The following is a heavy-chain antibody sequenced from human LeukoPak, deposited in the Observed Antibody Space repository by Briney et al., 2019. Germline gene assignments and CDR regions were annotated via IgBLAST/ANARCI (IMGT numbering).Heavy chain of an antibody. V-gene: IGHV3-23*01. CDR3: AKGKFQTTVTAYFDY. CDR2: ISASGSST. D-gene: IGHD4-17*01. Sequence: PGGSLRLSCAASGFTFSSYAMGWVRQAPGKGLEWVSAISASGSSTYYADSVKGRFTISRDNSKNTLYLQMSSLRAEDTAVYYCAKGKFQTTVTAYFDYWGQGTLVTVSS. J-gene: IGHJ4*02. CDR1: GFTFSSYA.